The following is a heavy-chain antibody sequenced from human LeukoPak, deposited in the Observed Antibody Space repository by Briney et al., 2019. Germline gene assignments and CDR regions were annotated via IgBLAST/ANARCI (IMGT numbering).Heavy chain of an antibody. D-gene: IGHD3-9*01. CDR2: IAYDGTSK. V-gene: IGHV3-30*02. J-gene: IGHJ4*02. CDR3: KQETAYDILAGRTFDY. CDR1: GFSLSDYG. Sequence: GGSLRLSCAVSGFSLSDYGIHWVRQAPGKGLEWVAFIAYDGTSKFYADSVKGRFTISRDNAKNSLYLQMNSLRAEDTALFFFKQETAYDILAGRTFDYWGQGTLVTVSS.